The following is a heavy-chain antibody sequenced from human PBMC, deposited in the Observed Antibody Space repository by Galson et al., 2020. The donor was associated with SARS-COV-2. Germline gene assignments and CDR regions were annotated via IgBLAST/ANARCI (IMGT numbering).Heavy chain of an antibody. Sequence: VRQTPGKGLEWVAFIWYDGSEKYYADSVKGRFTISRDNSKNTLYLQMNSLRAEDTAMYYCARNPYHFDSSAYPDYWGQGTLVTVSS. CDR3: ARNPYHFDSSAYPDY. CDR2: IWYDGSEK. V-gene: IGHV3-33*01. J-gene: IGHJ4*02. D-gene: IGHD3-22*01.